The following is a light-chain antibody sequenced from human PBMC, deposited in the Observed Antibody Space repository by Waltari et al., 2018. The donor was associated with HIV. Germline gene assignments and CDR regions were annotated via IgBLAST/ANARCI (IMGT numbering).Light chain of an antibody. Sequence: DIQMTQSPASLSASVGDRVTITCRASQIISTYLNWYQVKPGKAPKLLIYAASSLQSGIPRRFSGSESGTDFTLTVSSLQPEDFAMYYCQQSYSIPWTFGQGTKVEMK. J-gene: IGKJ1*01. V-gene: IGKV1-39*01. CDR1: QIISTY. CDR2: AAS. CDR3: QQSYSIPWT.